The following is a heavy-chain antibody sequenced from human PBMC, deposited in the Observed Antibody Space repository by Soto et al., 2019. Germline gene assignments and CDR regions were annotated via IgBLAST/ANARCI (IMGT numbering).Heavy chain of an antibody. Sequence: QLQLQESGPGLVKPSETLSLTCTVSGGSISSSSYYWGWIRQPPGKGLEWIGSIYYSGNTYYNPSLKSRVTISVDTSKNQFSLKLSSVTAADTAVYYCATRYGDYVTIVDYWGQGTLVTVSS. CDR1: GGSISSSSYY. CDR2: IYYSGNT. D-gene: IGHD4-17*01. J-gene: IGHJ4*02. CDR3: ATRYGDYVTIVDY. V-gene: IGHV4-39*01.